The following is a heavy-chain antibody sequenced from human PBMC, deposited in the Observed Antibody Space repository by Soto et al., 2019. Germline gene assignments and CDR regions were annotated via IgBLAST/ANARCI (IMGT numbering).Heavy chain of an antibody. D-gene: IGHD2-21*02. CDR2: ISAYNGNI. J-gene: IGHJ6*02. V-gene: IGHV1-18*01. CDR1: GYTFTNYG. CDR3: ASSYSGGNCDSNLPLDYYYYGMDV. Sequence: QVQLVQSGAEVKKPGASVKVSCKASGYTFTNYGISWVRQAPGQGLEWMGWISAYNGNINYAQKLQARVTMTTDTSTSTAYMELRSLRSDDTAMYYCASSYSGGNCDSNLPLDYYYYGMDVWGQGTTVTVSS.